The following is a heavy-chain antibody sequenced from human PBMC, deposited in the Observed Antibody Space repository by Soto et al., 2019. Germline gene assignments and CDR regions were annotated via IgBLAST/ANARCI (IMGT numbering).Heavy chain of an antibody. CDR3: ARLGGLTEFSGPWHKFEQ. Sequence: QLQLQESGPGLVRPSETLSLTCTVTGGSVFSSSSYWAWIRQSPGKGLEWIGQIFYNGKTYYSPSLGSRVTMSVDSSNNLFSLSLRSVTAADTALYYCARLGGLTEFSGPWHKFEQWGRGILVTVSS. D-gene: IGHD3-16*01. V-gene: IGHV4-39*01. CDR2: IFYNGKT. CDR1: GGSVFSSSSY. J-gene: IGHJ4*02.